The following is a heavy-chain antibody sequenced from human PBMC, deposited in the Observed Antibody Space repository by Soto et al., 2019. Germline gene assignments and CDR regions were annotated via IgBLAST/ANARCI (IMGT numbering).Heavy chain of an antibody. Sequence: QVQLVQSGAEVKKPGASVKVSCKASGYTFTSYDINWVRQATGQGLEWMGWMNPNIDNTGYAQKFQGTVPMTTNTSINTDFMELSSLRSEDTAVYFCARAVRSLSRMDVWGQGTTVTVSS. CDR2: MNPNIDNT. V-gene: IGHV1-8*01. J-gene: IGHJ6*02. D-gene: IGHD3-16*02. CDR3: ARAVRSLSRMDV. CDR1: GYTFTSYD.